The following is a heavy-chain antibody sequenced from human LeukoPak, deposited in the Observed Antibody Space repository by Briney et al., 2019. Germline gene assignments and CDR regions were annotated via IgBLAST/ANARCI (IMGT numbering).Heavy chain of an antibody. CDR2: IYDSGST. CDR1: GGSIRSSYYY. CDR3: AREVAATIDY. Sequence: SETLSLTCTVSGGSIRSSYYYWGWIRQPPGKGLEWIGSIYDSGSTYYNPSLKSRVTISVDTSKNQFSLKLNSVTAADTAVYYCAREVAATIDYWGQGTLVTVSS. J-gene: IGHJ4*02. V-gene: IGHV4-39*02. D-gene: IGHD2-15*01.